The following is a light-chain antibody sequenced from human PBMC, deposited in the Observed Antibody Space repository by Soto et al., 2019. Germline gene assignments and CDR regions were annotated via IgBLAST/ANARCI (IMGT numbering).Light chain of an antibody. J-gene: IGKJ2*01. CDR3: QQYGSSPRT. CDR1: QSVSSSY. Sequence: EIVLTQSPGTLSLSPGERATLSCRASQSVSSSYLAWYQQKPRQAPRLLIYGASSRATGIPDRFSGSGSVTDFTLTISRLEPEDFAVYYCQQYGSSPRTFGQGTKLEIK. V-gene: IGKV3-20*01. CDR2: GAS.